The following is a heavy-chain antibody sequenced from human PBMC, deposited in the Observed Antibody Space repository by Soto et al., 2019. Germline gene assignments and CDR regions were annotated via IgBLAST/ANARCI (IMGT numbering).Heavy chain of an antibody. CDR1: GGTFSSYT. V-gene: IGHV1-69*02. CDR2: IIPILGIA. D-gene: IGHD6-13*01. J-gene: IGHJ3*02. CDR3: ARVGDSWYRWIDI. Sequence: GASVKVSCKASGGTFSSYTISWVRQAPGQGLEWMGRIIPILGIANYAQKFQGRVTITADKSTSTAYMELSSLRSEDTAVYYCARVGDSWYRWIDIWGQGTMVTVSS.